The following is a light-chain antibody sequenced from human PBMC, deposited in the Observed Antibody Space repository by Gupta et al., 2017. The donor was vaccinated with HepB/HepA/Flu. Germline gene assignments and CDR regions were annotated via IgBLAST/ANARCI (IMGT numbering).Light chain of an antibody. V-gene: IGLV10-54*04. CDR3: SAWDSSLNVWV. J-gene: IGLJ3*02. CDR2: RNN. Sequence: QAVLTQPPSVSKDLRQTATLTCTGNSNNVAYEGATWLQQHQGHPPKLLPYRNNKRPSGISERFSASRSGNTASLTITGLQLEDEADYYCSAWDSSLNVWVFGGGTKLTVL. CDR1: SNNVAYEG.